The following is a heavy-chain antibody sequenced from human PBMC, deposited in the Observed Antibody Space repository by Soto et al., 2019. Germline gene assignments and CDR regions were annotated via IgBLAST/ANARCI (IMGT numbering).Heavy chain of an antibody. CDR2: IYYSGST. D-gene: IGHD3-22*01. CDR3: AREASWGYYDSSPIGW. CDR1: GGSISSGGYY. V-gene: IGHV4-31*03. J-gene: IGHJ4*02. Sequence: QVQLQESGPGLVKPSQTLSLTCTVSGGSISSGGYYWSWIRQHPGKGLEWIGYIYYSGSTYYNPSLTSRVTISVDTSKNQFPLKLSSVTAADTAVYYCAREASWGYYDSSPIGWWGQGTLVTVSS.